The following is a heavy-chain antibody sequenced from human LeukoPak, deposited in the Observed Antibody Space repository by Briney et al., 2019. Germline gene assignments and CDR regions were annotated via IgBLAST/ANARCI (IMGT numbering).Heavy chain of an antibody. CDR3: ASGGNNYYYYMDV. CDR1: GYSFTSHY. D-gene: IGHD3-10*01. V-gene: IGHV1-18*04. CDR2: ISAYNGNT. J-gene: IGHJ6*03. Sequence: GASVKVSCKASGYSFTSHYMHWVRQAPGQGLEWMGWISAYNGNTNYAQKLQGRVAMTTDTSTSTAYMELRSLRSDDTAVYYCASGGNNYYYYMDVWGKGTTVTVSS.